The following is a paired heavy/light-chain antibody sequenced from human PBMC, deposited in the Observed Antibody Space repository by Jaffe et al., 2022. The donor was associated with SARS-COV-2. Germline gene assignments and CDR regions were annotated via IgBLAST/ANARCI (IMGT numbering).Light chain of an antibody. CDR3: QQYNSLWT. CDR2: KAS. V-gene: IGKV1-5*03. Sequence: DIQMTQSPSTLSASVGDRVTITCRASQSISSWLAWYQQKPGKAPKLLIYKASSLESGVPSRFNGSGSGTEFTLTISSLQPDDFATYYCQQYNSLWTFGQGTKVEIE. J-gene: IGKJ1*01. CDR1: QSISSW.
Heavy chain of an antibody. CDR3: TTLMIAAGNNKRNT. CDR1: EFTFSNAW. CDR2: IKSKTNGGTT. Sequence: EVQLVESGGGLVKPGGSLRLSCAASEFTFSNAWMNWVRQAPGKGLEWVGRIKSKTNGGTTDYAAPVKGRFSISRDDSKNTLYLQMNSLKTEDTAVYYCTTLMIAAGNNKRNTWGQGTLVTVSS. J-gene: IGHJ5*02. V-gene: IGHV3-15*01. D-gene: IGHD6-13*01.